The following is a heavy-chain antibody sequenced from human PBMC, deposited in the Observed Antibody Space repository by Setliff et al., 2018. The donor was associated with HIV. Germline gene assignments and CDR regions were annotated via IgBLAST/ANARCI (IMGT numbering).Heavy chain of an antibody. CDR2: MNPKSGHT. J-gene: IGHJ6*03. V-gene: IGHV1-8*02. CDR3: ARRVQGSNWYSQYYYYYIDV. CDR1: GYTFTGHD. D-gene: IGHD6-13*01. Sequence: ASVKVSCKASGYTFTGHDIHWVRQATGQGLEWMGWMNPKSGHTGYSQKFRGKVTMTSNTSIDTAYMELTSLRSDDTAVYYCARRVQGSNWYSQYYYYYIDVWGKGTTVTVSS.